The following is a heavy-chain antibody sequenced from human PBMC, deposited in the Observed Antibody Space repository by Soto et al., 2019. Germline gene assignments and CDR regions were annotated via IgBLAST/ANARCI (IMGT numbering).Heavy chain of an antibody. V-gene: IGHV1-18*01. CDR2: IGAYNGNT. CDR3: ARGGQWDFLSDY. Sequence: ASVKVSCKASGYSFTRYYINWVRQAPGQGLEWMGWIGAYNGNTHYEEKLQGRVTLTTDTSTSTAYMELRSLRSDDTAVYFCARGGQWDFLSDYWGQGTLVTVSS. CDR1: GYSFTRYY. J-gene: IGHJ4*02. D-gene: IGHD1-26*01.